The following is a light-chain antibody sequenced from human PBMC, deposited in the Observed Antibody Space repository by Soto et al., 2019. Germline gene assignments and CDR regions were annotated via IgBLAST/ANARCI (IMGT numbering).Light chain of an antibody. CDR3: CSSAPESTYV. CDR2: KGT. CDR1: SDDVWAYTS. Sequence: QSALAQPASVSGSPGQSITISCTGTSDDVWAYTSVSWYQQLPHKAPQVILYKGTQRPSAVSSRFSGSTSGNAASLTISGLQADDEADYFCCSSAPESTYVFGTGTKVTVL. V-gene: IGLV2-23*01. J-gene: IGLJ1*01.